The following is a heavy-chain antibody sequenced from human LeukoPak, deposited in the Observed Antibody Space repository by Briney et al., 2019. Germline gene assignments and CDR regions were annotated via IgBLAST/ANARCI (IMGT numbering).Heavy chain of an antibody. V-gene: IGHV4-59*08. CDR2: IYYSGST. J-gene: IGHJ4*02. CDR1: GGSISSYY. Sequence: SETLSLTCTVSGGSISSYYWSWIRQPPGKGLEWIGYIYYSGSTNYNPSLKSRVTISVDTSKNQFSLKLSSVTAADTAVYYCARVGIGGSFDYWGQGTLVTVSS. CDR3: ARVGIGGSFDY. D-gene: IGHD2-15*01.